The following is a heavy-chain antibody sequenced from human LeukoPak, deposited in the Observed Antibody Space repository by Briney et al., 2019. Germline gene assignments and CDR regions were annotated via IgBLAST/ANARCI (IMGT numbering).Heavy chain of an antibody. CDR2: INHSGST. Sequence: SETLSLTCAVYGGSFSDYFWTWIRQPPGKGLEWIGEINHSGSTNYNPSLKSRVTISVDTSKNQFSLKLSSVTAADTAVYYCARSGYSSGWFRPYYYYYYMDVWGKGTTVTISS. CDR1: GGSFSDYF. CDR3: ARSGYSSGWFRPYYYYYYMDV. V-gene: IGHV4-34*01. J-gene: IGHJ6*03. D-gene: IGHD6-19*01.